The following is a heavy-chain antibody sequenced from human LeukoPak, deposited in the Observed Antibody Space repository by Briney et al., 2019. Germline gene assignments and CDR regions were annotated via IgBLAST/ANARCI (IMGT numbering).Heavy chain of an antibody. CDR1: GFTFTDDY. J-gene: IGHJ4*02. D-gene: IGHD5-12*01. CDR2: ISTSSYTI. CDR3: ARDRRSPHSAYDWGHLDY. V-gene: IGHV3-11*01. Sequence: GGSLRLSCVASGFTFTDDYMTWIRQAPGKGLEWISYISTSSYTIYYADSVKDGFTISSHNAKNSLYLQMNSLRVEDTAVYYCARDRRSPHSAYDWGHLDYWGQGTLVTVSS.